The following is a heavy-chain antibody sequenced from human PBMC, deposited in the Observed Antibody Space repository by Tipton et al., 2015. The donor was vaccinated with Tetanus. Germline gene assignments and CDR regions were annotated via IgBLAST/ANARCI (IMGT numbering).Heavy chain of an antibody. CDR1: GGSISSGGYS. CDR2: IYHSGST. D-gene: IGHD3-22*01. CDR3: ARVYEVGYYDSSGYYYVNPSGSFFDY. V-gene: IGHV4-30-2*01. J-gene: IGHJ4*02. Sequence: TLSLTCAVSGGSISSGGYSWSWIRQPPGKGLEWIGYIYHSGSTYYNPSLKSRVTISVDRSKNHFSLKLSSVTAADTAVYYCARVYEVGYYDSSGYYYVNPSGSFFDYWGQGTLVTVSS.